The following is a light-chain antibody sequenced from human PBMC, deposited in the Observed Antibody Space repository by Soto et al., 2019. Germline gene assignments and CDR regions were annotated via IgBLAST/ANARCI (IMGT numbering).Light chain of an antibody. CDR3: CSYVGATTYV. V-gene: IGLV2-23*01. Sequence: QSVLTQPASVSASPGQSITIPCTGTSSDVGSYNLVSWFQQHPGKVPKLLIYEGTKRPSGLSDRFSGSKSGNTASLTISGLQAEDEAEYYCCSYVGATTYVFGSGTKVTVL. J-gene: IGLJ1*01. CDR2: EGT. CDR1: SSDVGSYNL.